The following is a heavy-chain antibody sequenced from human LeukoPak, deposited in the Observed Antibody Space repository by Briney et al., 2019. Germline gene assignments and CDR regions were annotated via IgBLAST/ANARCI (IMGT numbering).Heavy chain of an antibody. CDR2: INHSGST. CDR3: ASLFLPWGAFDI. CDR1: GGSFSGYY. V-gene: IGHV4-34*01. D-gene: IGHD2/OR15-2a*01. J-gene: IGHJ3*02. Sequence: SETLSLTCAVYGGSFSGYYWSWIRQPPGKGLEWIGEINHSGSTNYNPSLKGRVTISVDTSKNQFSLKLSSVTAADTAVYYCASLFLPWGAFDIWGQGTMVTVSS.